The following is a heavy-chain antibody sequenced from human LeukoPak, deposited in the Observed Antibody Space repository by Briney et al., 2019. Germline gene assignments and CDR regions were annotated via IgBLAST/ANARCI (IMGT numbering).Heavy chain of an antibody. J-gene: IGHJ4*03. V-gene: IGHV4-34*01. CDR2: IDHRGDT. CDR3: ARGATISETGYFDF. CDR1: GGAFRRYY. Sequence: SETLSLTCGVYGGAFRRYYWSWIRQSPGKGLDRVAEIDHRGDTNYNPSVKSRVTISVDTSKNQFSLKVRSLSAADTAVYYCARGATISETGYFDFWGQGTLVTVSS. D-gene: IGHD5-24*01.